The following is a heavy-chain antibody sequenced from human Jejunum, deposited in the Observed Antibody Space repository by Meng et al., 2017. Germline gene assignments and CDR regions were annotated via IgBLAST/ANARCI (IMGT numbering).Heavy chain of an antibody. V-gene: IGHV1-69*01. CDR1: VGTFSSDA. CDR2: IIPLFGPT. CDR3: ARRAVMATTYYFEY. Sequence: LVGSGADVQKPGSAVKVSFKASVGTFSSDAMSLVRQAPGQGPELMGGIIPLFGPTNYAQKFQGRLTITADESTSTAYMELSGLRSEDTALYYCARRAVMATTYYFEYWGQGSLVTVSS. J-gene: IGHJ4*02. D-gene: IGHD1-26*01.